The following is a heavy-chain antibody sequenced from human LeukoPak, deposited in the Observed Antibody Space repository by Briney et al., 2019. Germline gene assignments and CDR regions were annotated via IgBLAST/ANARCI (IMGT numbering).Heavy chain of an antibody. V-gene: IGHV4-34*01. Sequence: PSETLSLTCAVYGRSFSGYYWSWIRQPPGKGLEWIGEINHSGSTNYNPSLKSLVSISVDTSKNQFSLKLSSVAAADTAVYYCARGWYYGSGRTEGPFDPWGQGTLVTVSS. D-gene: IGHD3-10*01. CDR3: ARGWYYGSGRTEGPFDP. CDR1: GRSFSGYY. CDR2: INHSGST. J-gene: IGHJ5*02.